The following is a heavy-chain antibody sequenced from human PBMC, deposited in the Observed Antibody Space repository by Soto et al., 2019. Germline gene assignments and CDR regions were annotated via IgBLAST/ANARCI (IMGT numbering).Heavy chain of an antibody. CDR2: IIPTLGTA. D-gene: IGHD2-2*01. CDR3: ARDTEDCSGTSCYAVVPPGMDV. V-gene: IGHV1-69*01. Sequence: QVQLVQSGAEVKKPGSSVKVSCKASGGTFSSYAISWVRQAPGQGLEWVGGIIPTLGTANYAQKFQGRVTITADESTSTAYMELSSLRSEDTAVYYCARDTEDCSGTSCYAVVPPGMDVWGQGTTVTVSS. J-gene: IGHJ6*02. CDR1: GGTFSSYA.